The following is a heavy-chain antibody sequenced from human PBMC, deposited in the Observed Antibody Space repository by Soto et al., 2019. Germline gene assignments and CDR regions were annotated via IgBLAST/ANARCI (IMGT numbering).Heavy chain of an antibody. CDR1: GFTFNSFA. V-gene: IGHV3-23*01. Sequence: SGGGLVQPGGSLRLSCAASGFTFNSFAMSWVRQAPGKGLEWVSAIGSRGDSTYYADSVKGRFTISRDNSKNTLYLQMNSLRAEDTAVYYCAKDLIYGYNSGRPFDSWGQGTLVTVSS. D-gene: IGHD6-19*01. J-gene: IGHJ4*02. CDR2: IGSRGDST. CDR3: AKDLIYGYNSGRPFDS.